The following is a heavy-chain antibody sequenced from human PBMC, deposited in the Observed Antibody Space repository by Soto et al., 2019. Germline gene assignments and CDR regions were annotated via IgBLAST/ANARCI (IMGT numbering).Heavy chain of an antibody. V-gene: IGHV3-21*01. CDR2: ISSSSSYI. Sequence: EVQLVESGGGLVKPGGSLRLSCAASGFTFSSYSMNWVRQAPGKGLEWVSSISSSSSYIYYADSVKGRFTISRDNAKNSLNLQMNSLRAEDTAVYYCARGGSYCSSTSCYTRWFDPWGQGTLVTVSS. D-gene: IGHD2-2*02. J-gene: IGHJ5*02. CDR1: GFTFSSYS. CDR3: ARGGSYCSSTSCYTRWFDP.